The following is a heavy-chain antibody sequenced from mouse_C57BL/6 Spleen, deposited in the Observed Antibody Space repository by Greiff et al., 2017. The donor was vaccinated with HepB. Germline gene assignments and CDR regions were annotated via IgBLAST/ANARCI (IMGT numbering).Heavy chain of an antibody. CDR1: GFTFSSYA. CDR2: ISDGGSYT. D-gene: IGHD2-4*01. V-gene: IGHV5-4*01. J-gene: IGHJ2*01. Sequence: DVQLQESGGGLVKPGGSLKLSCAASGFTFSSYAMSWVRQTPEKRLEWVATISDGGSYTYYPDNVKGRFTISRDNAKNNLYLQMSHLKSEDTAMYYCAGGLQGYFDYWGQGTTLTVSS. CDR3: AGGLQGYFDY.